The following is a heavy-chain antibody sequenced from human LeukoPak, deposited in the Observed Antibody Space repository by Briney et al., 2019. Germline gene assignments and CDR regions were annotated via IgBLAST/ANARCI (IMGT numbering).Heavy chain of an antibody. J-gene: IGHJ4*02. V-gene: IGHV3-49*04. CDR3: TRDLHRFLEWLLFDY. Sequence: PGGSLRLSCTAAGFTLGDYAMSWVRQAPGRGQEWVGLIRSKAYGGTTEYAASVKGRFTISRDDSKSIAYLQMNSLKTEDTAVYYCTRDLHRFLEWLLFDYWGQGTVVTVSS. D-gene: IGHD3-3*01. CDR1: GFTLGDYA. CDR2: IRSKAYGGTT.